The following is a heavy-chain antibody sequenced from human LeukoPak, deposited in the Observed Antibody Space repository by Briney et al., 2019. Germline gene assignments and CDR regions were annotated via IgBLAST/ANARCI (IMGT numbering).Heavy chain of an antibody. CDR1: GGSISSYY. D-gene: IGHD6-13*01. J-gene: IGHJ4*02. CDR3: ARARTGYSSSGPYLDY. V-gene: IGHV4-4*07. Sequence: PSETLSLTCTVSGGSISSYYWSWIRQPAGKGLEWIGRIYTSGSTNYNPSLKSRVTMSVDTSKNQFSLKLSSVTAADTAVYYCARARTGYSSSGPYLDYWGQGTLVTVSS. CDR2: IYTSGST.